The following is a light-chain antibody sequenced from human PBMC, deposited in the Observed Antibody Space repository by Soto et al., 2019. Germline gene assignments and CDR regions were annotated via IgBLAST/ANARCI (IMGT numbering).Light chain of an antibody. CDR1: QNIGSR. CDR3: QQCNTPFT. CDR2: DAS. Sequence: DIQMTQSPSTLSASVGDRVAITCRASQNIGSRLAWYQQKPDEAHKLLIYDASSLESGVPLRFGGSRSGTAFTLIISSLQPDDFATYYCQQCNTPFTFGGGTKVEIK. V-gene: IGKV1-5*01. J-gene: IGKJ4*01.